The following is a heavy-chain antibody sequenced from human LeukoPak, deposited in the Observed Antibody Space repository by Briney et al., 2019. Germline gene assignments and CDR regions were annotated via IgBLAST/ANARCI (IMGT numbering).Heavy chain of an antibody. J-gene: IGHJ4*02. V-gene: IGHV4-59*08. CDR1: GGSISGSY. D-gene: IGHD6-6*01. CDR2: IYYSGDS. CDR3: ARHTYARPFDS. Sequence: SETLSLTCTVSGGSISGSYWSWIRQPPGKGLEWIGYIYYSGDSNYNPSLKSRATISLDTSKNQFSLKVSSVTAADTAIYYCARHTYARPFDSWGQGTLVTVTS.